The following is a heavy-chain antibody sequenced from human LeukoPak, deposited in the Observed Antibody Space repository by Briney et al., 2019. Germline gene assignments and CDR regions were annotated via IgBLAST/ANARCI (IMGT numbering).Heavy chain of an antibody. D-gene: IGHD2-2*01. CDR2: IKQDGSEK. CDR3: ARDIVVITAAHLFEC. Sequence: GGSLRLSCAVSGFSLSSYWMSWLRQAQGKGLDWVAKIKQDGSEKYYVDSVKGRFTISRDNAKNSLYLQMNSLRAEDTAVYSCARDIVVITAAHLFECWGQGTLVTVSS. CDR1: GFSLSSYW. J-gene: IGHJ4*02. V-gene: IGHV3-7*03.